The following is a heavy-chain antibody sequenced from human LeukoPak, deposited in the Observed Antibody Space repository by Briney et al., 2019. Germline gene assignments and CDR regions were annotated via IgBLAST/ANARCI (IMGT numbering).Heavy chain of an antibody. D-gene: IGHD3/OR15-3a*01. CDR2: MSPNSGNT. J-gene: IGHJ4*02. Sequence: ASVKVSCKASGNIFTIYDINWVRQATGQRLEWLGWMSPNSGNTGYAQNFQGRVTMTRSTALSTAYMELSSLKSDDTAVYYCTRGPPNWGYDFWGQGTLVTVSS. CDR1: GNIFTIYD. CDR3: TRGPPNWGYDF. V-gene: IGHV1-8*01.